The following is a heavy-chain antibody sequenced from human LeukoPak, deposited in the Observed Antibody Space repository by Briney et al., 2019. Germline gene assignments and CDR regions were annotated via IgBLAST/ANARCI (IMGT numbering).Heavy chain of an antibody. J-gene: IGHJ4*02. V-gene: IGHV3-48*03. Sequence: GGSLRLSCAASGLSFSSYERTWSGRAQGKGLEWISYISSTGSAIFYADSVKGRFTISRDNAKNSLYLQMNSLRAEDTAFYYCATKGGFADWGQGTLVTVSS. CDR3: ATKGGFAD. CDR2: ISSTGSAI. D-gene: IGHD5-12*01. CDR1: GLSFSSYE.